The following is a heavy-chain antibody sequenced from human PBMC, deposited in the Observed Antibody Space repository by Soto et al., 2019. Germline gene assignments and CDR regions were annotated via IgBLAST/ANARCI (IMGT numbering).Heavy chain of an antibody. J-gene: IGHJ4*02. V-gene: IGHV5-51*01. Sequence: PGESLKISCEGSGYSFTSYWIGWVRQMPGKGLEWMGIIYPGDSDTRYSPSFQGQVTISADKSINTAYLQWSSLKASDTAMYYCARRWEYYYDSSGYYFDYLGQGNLVTVSS. CDR2: IYPGDSDT. CDR3: ARRWEYYYDSSGYYFDY. D-gene: IGHD3-22*01. CDR1: GYSFTSYW.